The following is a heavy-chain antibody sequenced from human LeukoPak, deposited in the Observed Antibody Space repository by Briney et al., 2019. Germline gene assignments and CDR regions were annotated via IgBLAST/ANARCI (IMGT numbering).Heavy chain of an antibody. CDR3: ARGIAAAGTYYYMDV. D-gene: IGHD6-13*01. CDR2: ISPTGSYI. CDR1: GFTFSSYG. V-gene: IGHV3-21*01. J-gene: IGHJ6*03. Sequence: GGSLRLSCAASGFTFSSYGMNWVRQAPGKGLEWVSSISPTGSYIYYADSVKGRFTVSRDNAKNSLYLQMNSLGAEDTAVYYCARGIAAAGTYYYMDVWGKGTTVTVSS.